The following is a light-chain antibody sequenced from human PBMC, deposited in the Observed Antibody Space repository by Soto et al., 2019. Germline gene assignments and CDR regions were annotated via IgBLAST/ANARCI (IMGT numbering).Light chain of an antibody. V-gene: IGLV2-14*03. J-gene: IGLJ2*01. Sequence: QSALTQPASVSGSPGQSITISCTGTSSDVGGYNYVSWYQQHPGKAPKLIIYDVSDRPPGVSNRFSGSKSGNTASLTISGLQAEDEADYYCSSYTTFSALGVFGGGTKPTVL. CDR3: SSYTTFSALGV. CDR2: DVS. CDR1: SSDVGGYNY.